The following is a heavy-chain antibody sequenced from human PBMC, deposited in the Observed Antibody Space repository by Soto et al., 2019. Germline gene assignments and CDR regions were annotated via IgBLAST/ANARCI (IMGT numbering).Heavy chain of an antibody. D-gene: IGHD3-10*01. J-gene: IGHJ5*02. V-gene: IGHV1-24*01. CDR2: FDPEDGET. Sequence: QVQLVQSGAEVKKPGASVKVSCKVSGYTLTELSMHWVRQAPGKGLEWMGGFDPEDGETIYAQKFQGRVTMTEDTSTDPAYMELSRLGSEDTAVYFCATISFGVRGFDPWGQGTLVTVSS. CDR3: ATISFGVRGFDP. CDR1: GYTLTELS.